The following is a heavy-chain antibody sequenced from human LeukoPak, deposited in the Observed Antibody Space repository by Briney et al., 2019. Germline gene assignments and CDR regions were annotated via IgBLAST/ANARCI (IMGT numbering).Heavy chain of an antibody. CDR1: GGSVSSGSYY. Sequence: SETLSLTCTVSGGSVSSGSYYWSWVRQPPGKGLEWIGYIYYSGSTNYNPSLKSRVTMSVDTSKNQFSLKLSSVTAADTAVYYCARRKAAAGEFYFDYWGQGTLVTVSS. V-gene: IGHV4-61*01. J-gene: IGHJ4*02. CDR3: ARRKAAAGEFYFDY. D-gene: IGHD6-13*01. CDR2: IYYSGST.